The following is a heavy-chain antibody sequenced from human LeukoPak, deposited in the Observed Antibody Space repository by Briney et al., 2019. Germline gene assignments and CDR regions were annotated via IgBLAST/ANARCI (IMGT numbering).Heavy chain of an antibody. D-gene: IGHD6-19*01. J-gene: IGHJ6*02. Sequence: GGSLRLSCAASGFTFNIYAMSWVRQAPGKGLEWVGFIRSKTFGGTTEYAASVRGRFTLSRDDSKSIAYLQMHSLKTEDTAVYYCSRDLIAVAENYYYYAMDVWGQGTTVTVSS. CDR2: IRSKTFGGTT. V-gene: IGHV3-49*04. CDR3: SRDLIAVAENYYYYAMDV. CDR1: GFTFNIYA.